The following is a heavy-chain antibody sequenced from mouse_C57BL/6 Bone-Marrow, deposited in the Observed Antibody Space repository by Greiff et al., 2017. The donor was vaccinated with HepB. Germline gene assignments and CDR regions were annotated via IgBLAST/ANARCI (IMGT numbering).Heavy chain of an antibody. CDR2: ISSGSSTI. Sequence: EVMLVESGGGFVKPGGSLKLSCAASGFTFSDYGMHWVRQAPEKGLEWVAYISSGSSTIYYADTVKGRFTISRDNAKNTLFLQMTSLRSEDTAMYYCAREDYYGKDYAMDYWGQGTSVTVSS. J-gene: IGHJ4*01. V-gene: IGHV5-17*01. CDR1: GFTFSDYG. CDR3: AREDYYGKDYAMDY. D-gene: IGHD1-1*01.